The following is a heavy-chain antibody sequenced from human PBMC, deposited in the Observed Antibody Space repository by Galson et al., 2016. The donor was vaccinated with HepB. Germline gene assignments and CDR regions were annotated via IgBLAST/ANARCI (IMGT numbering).Heavy chain of an antibody. CDR3: ARGDIVGAIFDY. V-gene: IGHV3-21*01. Sequence: SLRLSCAASGFTFSSYSMNWVRQAPGKGLEWVSSISSSSSYIYYADSVKGRFTISRDNAKNSLYLQMKSLRDEDTAVYYCARGDIVGAIFDYWGQGTLVTVSS. J-gene: IGHJ4*02. CDR2: ISSSSSYI. D-gene: IGHD1-26*01. CDR1: GFTFSSYS.